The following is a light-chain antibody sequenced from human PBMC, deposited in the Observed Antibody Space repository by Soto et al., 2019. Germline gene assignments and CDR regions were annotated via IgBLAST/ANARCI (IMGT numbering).Light chain of an antibody. CDR2: WAS. Sequence: DIVMTQSPDSLAVSLGERATINCKSSQSVLYSSXXXXXVAWYQQRPGQPPKLLIYWASTRESGVPDRFSGSGSGTDFTXTITSLQXEDVAVYYCQQYESTPPTFGQGTKLEIK. J-gene: IGKJ2*01. CDR1: QSVLYSSXXXXX. V-gene: IGKV4-1*01. CDR3: QQYESTPPT.